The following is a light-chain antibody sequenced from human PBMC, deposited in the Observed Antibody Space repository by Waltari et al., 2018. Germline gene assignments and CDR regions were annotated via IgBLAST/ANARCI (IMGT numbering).Light chain of an antibody. Sequence: QSVLTQPPSVSAAPGEEVTISCSGSNSNIETNYVSWYQQPPGSAPKLLIYDHDKRPSDIPDRFSASTSGTSAALGITGLQAGDEAVYYCGSWDRSLNAEVFGGGTKLTVL. CDR2: DHD. J-gene: IGLJ2*01. CDR3: GSWDRSLNAEV. V-gene: IGLV1-51*01. CDR1: NSNIETNY.